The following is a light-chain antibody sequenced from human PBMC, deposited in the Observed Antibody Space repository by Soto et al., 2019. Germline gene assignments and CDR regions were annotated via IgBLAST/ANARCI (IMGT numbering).Light chain of an antibody. CDR1: QSVDIT. J-gene: IGKJ1*01. V-gene: IGKV3D-15*01. CDR2: GAS. Sequence: EIVLTQSPGALSVSTGDRVTLSCMASQSVDITLAWYQQKPGQAPRLLIHGASTRAPGFPARFSGSGSGTDFTLTISSLQSEDFAVYYCQQYDNWPWTFGQGTKVDI. CDR3: QQYDNWPWT.